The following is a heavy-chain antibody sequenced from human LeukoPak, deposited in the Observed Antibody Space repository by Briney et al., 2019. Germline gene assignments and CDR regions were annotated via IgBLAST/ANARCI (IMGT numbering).Heavy chain of an antibody. CDR3: AKGFRGGAAS. CDR1: GGSFSDYY. D-gene: IGHD3-16*01. J-gene: IGHJ5*02. CDR2: IDPSGST. Sequence: SETLSLTCAVYGGSFSDYYWSWIRQPPGKGLEWIGEIDPSGSTNYNPPLKSRVTITVDTSKKQFSLKLSSVTAADTAVYYCAKGFRGGAASWGQGAPVTVSS. V-gene: IGHV4-34*01.